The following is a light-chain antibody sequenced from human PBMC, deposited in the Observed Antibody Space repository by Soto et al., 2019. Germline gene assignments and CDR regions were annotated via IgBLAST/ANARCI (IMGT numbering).Light chain of an antibody. CDR1: QSISRW. J-gene: IGKJ2*01. CDR3: QQYNHYST. Sequence: DIQMTQSPSTLSASVGDRVTITCRASQSISRWVAWYQQKPGKAPKLLIYDASSLESGVPSRFSGSGSGTEVTLTFSSLQPDDFATYYCQQYNHYSTFGQGTKREIK. V-gene: IGKV1-5*01. CDR2: DAS.